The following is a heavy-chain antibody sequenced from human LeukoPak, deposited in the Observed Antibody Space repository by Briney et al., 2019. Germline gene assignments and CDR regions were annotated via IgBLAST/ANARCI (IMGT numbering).Heavy chain of an antibody. Sequence: SETLSLTCTVSGGSISSSSYYWGWIRQPPGKGLEWIGSIYYSGSTYYNPSLKSRVTISVDTSKNQFSLKLSSVTAADTAVYYCARELGSTIFGVVTHYYYYYMDVWGKGTTVTISS. CDR1: GGSISSSSYY. J-gene: IGHJ6*03. V-gene: IGHV4-39*07. CDR2: IYYSGST. CDR3: ARELGSTIFGVVTHYYYYYMDV. D-gene: IGHD3-3*01.